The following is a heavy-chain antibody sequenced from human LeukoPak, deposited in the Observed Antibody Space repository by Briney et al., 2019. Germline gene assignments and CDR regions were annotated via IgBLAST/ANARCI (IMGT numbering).Heavy chain of an antibody. CDR2: IFYSGST. V-gene: IGHV4-39*07. Sequence: SETLSLTCTVSGGSISTSNYYWGWIRQPPGKGLEWIGNIFYSGSTYYSPSLRSRVTISVDTSKNQFSLKLSSVTAADTAVYYCARGPLYNWNDDYYYYYMDVWGKGTTVTVSS. CDR3: ARGPLYNWNDDYYYYYMDV. CDR1: GGSISTSNYY. D-gene: IGHD1-20*01. J-gene: IGHJ6*03.